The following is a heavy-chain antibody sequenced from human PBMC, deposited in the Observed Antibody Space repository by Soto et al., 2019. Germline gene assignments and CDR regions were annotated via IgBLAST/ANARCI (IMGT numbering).Heavy chain of an antibody. CDR1: GDRVSSNSAA. V-gene: IGHV6-1*01. Sequence: PSQTLSLTCAISGDRVSSNSAAWNWIRQSPSRGLEWLGRTYYRSKWYNDYAVSVKSRITINPDTSKNQFSLQLNSVTPEDTAVYYCARDLPSPTIFGVVMSYMDVWGKGTTVTVSS. CDR2: TYYRSKWYN. J-gene: IGHJ6*03. CDR3: ARDLPSPTIFGVVMSYMDV. D-gene: IGHD3-3*01.